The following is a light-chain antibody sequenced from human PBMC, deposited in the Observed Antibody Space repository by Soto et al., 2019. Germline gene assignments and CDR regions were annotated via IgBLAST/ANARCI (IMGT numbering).Light chain of an antibody. Sequence: EIVMTQSPATMSESPGERATLSCRASQSVGSDLAWYQQKPDQAPRLLIPAASTRATGVPARFYGSGSGTAFTHTSSSLQSEDFEVYYCQQDDNWPPVITFGQGTR. CDR3: QQDDNWPPVIT. CDR1: QSVGSD. J-gene: IGKJ5*01. V-gene: IGKV3-15*01. CDR2: AAS.